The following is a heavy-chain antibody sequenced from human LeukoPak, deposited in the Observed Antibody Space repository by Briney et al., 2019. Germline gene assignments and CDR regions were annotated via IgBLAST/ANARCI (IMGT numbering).Heavy chain of an antibody. D-gene: IGHD3-22*01. V-gene: IGHV1-8*01. CDR2: MNPNSGNT. Sequence: ASVKVSCKASGYTFTSYDINWVRQATGQGLEWMGWMNPNSGNTGYAQKFQGRVTMTRNTSISTAYMELRSLRSEDTAVYYCARTYDSSGYYYYGMDVWGQGTTVTVSS. J-gene: IGHJ6*02. CDR3: ARTYDSSGYYYYGMDV. CDR1: GYTFTSYD.